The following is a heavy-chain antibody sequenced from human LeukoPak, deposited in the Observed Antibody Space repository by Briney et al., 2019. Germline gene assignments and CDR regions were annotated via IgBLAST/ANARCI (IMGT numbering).Heavy chain of an antibody. J-gene: IGHJ1*01. Sequence: SETLSLTCTVSGGSISSYYWSWIRQPPGKGLEWIGYIYYSGSTNYNPSLKSRVTISVDTSKNQFSLKLSSVTAADTAVYYCAICGDYFGRPEYFQHWGQGTLVTVSS. CDR3: AICGDYFGRPEYFQH. V-gene: IGHV4-59*01. CDR1: GGSISSYY. CDR2: IYYSGST. D-gene: IGHD4-17*01.